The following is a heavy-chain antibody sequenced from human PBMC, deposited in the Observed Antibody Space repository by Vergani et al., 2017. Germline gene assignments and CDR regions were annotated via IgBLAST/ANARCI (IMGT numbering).Heavy chain of an antibody. CDR2: IKSKTDGGTT. J-gene: IGHJ4*02. Sequence: EVQLVESGGGLVKPGGSLRLSCAASGFTFSNAWMSWVRQAPGRGLEWVGRIKSKTDGGTTDYAAPVKGRFTISRDESKNTLYLEMNSLETEDPAVYYCTAPPGYSSTHPFSVGYWGQGTLVTVSS. CDR1: GFTFSNAW. CDR3: TAPPGYSSTHPFSVGY. V-gene: IGHV3-15*01. D-gene: IGHD6-13*01.